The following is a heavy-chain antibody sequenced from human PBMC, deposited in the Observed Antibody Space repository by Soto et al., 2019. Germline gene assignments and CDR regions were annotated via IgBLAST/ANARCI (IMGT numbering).Heavy chain of an antibody. D-gene: IGHD1-26*01. CDR3: AGSFAY. V-gene: IGHV3-48*01. CDR1: GFSFSTYG. J-gene: IGHJ4*02. CDR2: ITSDSIAM. Sequence: EVQVVESGGGFVQPGGSLRLSCAASGFSFSTYGMNWVRQAPGKGLEWISHITSDSIAMYYADSVKGRFTISRDNGNNSLYLQMNSLRVEDTAVYYCAGSFAYWGQGAVVTVSS.